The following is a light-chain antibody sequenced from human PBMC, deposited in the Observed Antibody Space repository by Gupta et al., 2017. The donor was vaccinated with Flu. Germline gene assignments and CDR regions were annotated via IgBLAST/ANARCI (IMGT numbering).Light chain of an antibody. CDR3: HQYGRSPRT. J-gene: IGKJ1*01. CDR1: QAVDSTY. V-gene: IGKV3-20*01. Sequence: EIVLTQSPATLSLSPGERAPLSCRASQAVDSTYLAWYQQKPGQAPRLLIYGASGRANGFPDRFTASGSGTDFTLTISRLEPADFAVYYCHQYGRSPRTFGQGTKVEIK. CDR2: GAS.